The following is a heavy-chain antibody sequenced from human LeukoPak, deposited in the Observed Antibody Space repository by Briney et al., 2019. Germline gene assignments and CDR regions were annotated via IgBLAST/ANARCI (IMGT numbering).Heavy chain of an antibody. D-gene: IGHD2-2*01. J-gene: IGHJ5*02. CDR3: ARDLGCSSTSCYENWFDP. Sequence: SVKVSCKASGGTFSSYAISWVRQAPRQGLEWMGGIIPIFGTANYAQKFQGRVTITADESTSTAYMELSSLRSEDTAVYYCARDLGCSSTSCYENWFDPWGQGTLVTVSS. V-gene: IGHV1-69*13. CDR2: IIPIFGTA. CDR1: GGTFSSYA.